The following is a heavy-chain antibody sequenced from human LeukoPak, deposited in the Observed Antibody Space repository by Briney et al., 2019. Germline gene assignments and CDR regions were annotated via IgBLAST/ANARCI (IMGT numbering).Heavy chain of an antibody. CDR3: AKDKIAGDGRWDFEY. D-gene: IGHD3-10*01. Sequence: GGSLRLSCETSGFSFTTYAVGWVRQAPGKGLEWVSGMIGRGTTYYADSVKGRFVISRDNSKNTVYLQMNSLRAEDTALYFCAKDKIAGDGRWDFEYWGQGTLVTVSS. CDR2: MIGRGTT. CDR1: GFSFTTYA. V-gene: IGHV3-23*01. J-gene: IGHJ4*02.